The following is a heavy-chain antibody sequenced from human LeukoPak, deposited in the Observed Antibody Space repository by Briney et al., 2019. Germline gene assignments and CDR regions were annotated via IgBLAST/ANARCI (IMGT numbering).Heavy chain of an antibody. V-gene: IGHV3-53*05. D-gene: IGHD3-22*01. CDR3: ARVALYYDSSEGDFDY. Sequence: GGSLRLSCAASGFTVSSNYMSWVRQAPGKGLEWVSVIHSGGSTYYSDSVKGLFTISRDNSENTLYLQMNSLRADDSGCYYCARVALYYDSSEGDFDYWGQGTLVTVSS. J-gene: IGHJ4*02. CDR2: IHSGGST. CDR1: GFTVSSNY.